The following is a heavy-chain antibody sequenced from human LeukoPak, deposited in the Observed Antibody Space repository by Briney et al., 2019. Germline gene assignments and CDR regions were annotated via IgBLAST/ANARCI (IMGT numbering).Heavy chain of an antibody. V-gene: IGHV4-4*09. Sequence: SETLSLTCTVSGGSISSYYWSWIRQPPGKGLEWIGYIYTSGSANYNPSLKSRVTISVDTSKSHFSLKLSSVTAADTAVYYCARLSDRGYEIDYWGQGTLVTVSS. CDR1: GGSISSYY. CDR3: ARLSDRGYEIDY. D-gene: IGHD5-12*01. J-gene: IGHJ4*02. CDR2: IYTSGSA.